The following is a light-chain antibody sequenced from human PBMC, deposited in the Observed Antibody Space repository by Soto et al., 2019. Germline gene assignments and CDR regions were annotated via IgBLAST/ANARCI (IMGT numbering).Light chain of an antibody. J-gene: IGKJ3*01. CDR2: DAS. Sequence: EIVLTQSPATLSLSPGERVTLSCRASQNVSTYLAWYQQKPGQAPRLLIYDASDRATGIPARFSGSGSGTDFTLTISSPEPEVSAVYYCQQRTNWLTFGPGTKVDIK. V-gene: IGKV3-11*01. CDR1: QNVSTY. CDR3: QQRTNWLT.